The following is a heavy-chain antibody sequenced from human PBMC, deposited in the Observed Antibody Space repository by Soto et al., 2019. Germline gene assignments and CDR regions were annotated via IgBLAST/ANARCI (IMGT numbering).Heavy chain of an antibody. Sequence: GGSLRLSCAASGFTFSSYAMSWVRQAPGKGLEWVSAISCSGCSTYYADSVKGRFTIAIAKSKNTLYLQMNSLRAEDTAVYYCAYGVEIVVGPAANHDAFDIWGQGTMVTVSS. D-gene: IGHD2-2*01. CDR2: ISCSGCST. CDR1: GFTFSSYA. V-gene: IGHV3-23*01. CDR3: AYGVEIVVGPAANHDAFDI. J-gene: IGHJ3*02.